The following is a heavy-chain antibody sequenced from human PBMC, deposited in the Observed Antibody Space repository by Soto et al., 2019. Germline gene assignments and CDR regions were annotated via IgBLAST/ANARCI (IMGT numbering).Heavy chain of an antibody. CDR1: GFSLSTSGVG. CDR3: APRRSTLAVNWFAP. D-gene: IGHD4-17*01. Sequence: QITLKESGPTLVKPTQTLTLTCTFSGFSLSTSGVGVGWIRQPPGKALEWLALIYWDDDKRYSPSLKSRLTITKDTSKNQVVLTTTNMDPVDTATYYCAPRRSTLAVNWFAPWGQGTLVTVSS. J-gene: IGHJ5*02. CDR2: IYWDDDK. V-gene: IGHV2-5*02.